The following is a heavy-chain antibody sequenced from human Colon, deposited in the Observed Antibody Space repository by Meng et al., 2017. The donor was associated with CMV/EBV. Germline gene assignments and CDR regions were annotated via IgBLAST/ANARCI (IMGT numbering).Heavy chain of an antibody. CDR1: GGSISTYY. CDR3: ARVYPGPLPYYYFDF. V-gene: IGHV4-59*01. Sequence: SETLSLTCTVSGGSISTYYWSWIRQPPGEGLDWIGYIYYSGSTNYNPSLQSRVTISVDTSKNQFSLKLSSVTAADTAVYYCARVYPGPLPYYYFDFWGQGTLVTVS. D-gene: IGHD3-10*01. CDR2: IYYSGST. J-gene: IGHJ4*02.